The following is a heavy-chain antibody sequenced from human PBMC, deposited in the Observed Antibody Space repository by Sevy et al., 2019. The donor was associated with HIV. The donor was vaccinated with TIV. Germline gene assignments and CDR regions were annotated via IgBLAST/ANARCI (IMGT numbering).Heavy chain of an antibody. CDR3: ARTEIAAGVNWFDP. D-gene: IGHD6-13*01. CDR2: INPNSGGK. V-gene: IGHV1-2*02. J-gene: IGHJ5*02. Sequence: ASVKVSCKASGYTFTGYYMHWVRQAPGQGLEWMGWINPNSGGKNYAQKFQGRVTMTRDTSISTAYMELSRLRSDDTAVYYCARTEIAAGVNWFDPWGQGTLVTVSS. CDR1: GYTFTGYY.